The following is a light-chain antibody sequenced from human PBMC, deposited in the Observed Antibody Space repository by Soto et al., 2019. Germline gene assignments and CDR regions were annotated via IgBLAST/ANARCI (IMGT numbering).Light chain of an antibody. V-gene: IGKV3-11*01. J-gene: IGKJ5*01. CDR1: QTFSSH. CDR2: DAS. Sequence: EIVLTQSPATLSLSPGERATLSCRASQTFSSHLAWYQQKPGQAPRLLIYDASKRATGIPARFSGRGSGTDSTPTIGSIEPEDFAVYYCQQRSNWPPVITFGQGTRLEIK. CDR3: QQRSNWPPVIT.